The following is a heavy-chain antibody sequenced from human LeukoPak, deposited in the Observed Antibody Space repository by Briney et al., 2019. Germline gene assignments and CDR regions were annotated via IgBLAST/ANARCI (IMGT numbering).Heavy chain of an antibody. J-gene: IGHJ4*02. CDR1: GASVTSGSYY. D-gene: IGHD6-6*01. CDR2: ISYSGST. V-gene: IGHV4-61*01. Sequence: SETLSLTCTVSGASVTSGSYYWSWIRQPPWKGLEWFGYISYSGSTNYNPSLKSRVTISVDTSRNQFSLRLSSVTAADTAVYYCARRAYNRSSGLYFDYWGQGTLVTVSS. CDR3: ARRAYNRSSGLYFDY.